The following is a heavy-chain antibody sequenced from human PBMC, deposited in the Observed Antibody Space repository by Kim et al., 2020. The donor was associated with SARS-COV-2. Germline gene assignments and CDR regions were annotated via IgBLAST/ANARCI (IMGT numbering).Heavy chain of an antibody. CDR3: AKDHGRSYSTSRDGFDI. Sequence: VKGRFTISRDNSKNKVYLQMNSLRAEDTAVYYCAKDHGRSYSTSRDGFDIWGQGTMVIVSS. D-gene: IGHD6-13*01. V-gene: IGHV3-23*01. J-gene: IGHJ3*02.